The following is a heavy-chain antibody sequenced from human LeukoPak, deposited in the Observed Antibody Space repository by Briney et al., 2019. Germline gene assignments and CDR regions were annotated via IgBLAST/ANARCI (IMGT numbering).Heavy chain of an antibody. CDR3: ARDATPQYSSGWVFFDS. CDR2: ISGSSSDI. V-gene: IGHV3-21*05. J-gene: IGHJ4*02. D-gene: IGHD6-19*01. CDR1: GFTFISYS. Sequence: GGSLRLSCAASGFTFISYSMNWVRQAPGKGLEWISYISGSSSDIKYADSVKGRFTISRDNAKNSLYLQMNSLRAEDTAVYYCARDATPQYSSGWVFFDSWGQGTLVTVSS.